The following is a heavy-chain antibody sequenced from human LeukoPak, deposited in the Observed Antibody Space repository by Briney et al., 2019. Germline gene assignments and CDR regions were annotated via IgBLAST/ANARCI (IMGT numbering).Heavy chain of an antibody. D-gene: IGHD1-26*01. V-gene: IGHV6-1*01. CDR1: GDSVSSNSAA. CDR2: TYYRSKWYN. CDR3: ARGPRIVGAKVRFDY. Sequence: SQTLSLTCAISGDSVSSNSAAWNWIRQSPSRGLEWLGRTYYRSKWYNDYAVSVKSRITINPDTSKNQFSLRLNSVTPEDTAVYYCARGPRIVGAKVRFDYWGQGTLVTVSS. J-gene: IGHJ4*02.